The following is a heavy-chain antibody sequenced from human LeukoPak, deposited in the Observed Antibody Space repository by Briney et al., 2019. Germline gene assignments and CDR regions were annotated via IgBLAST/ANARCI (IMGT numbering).Heavy chain of an antibody. Sequence: GGSLRLSCAASGFTFSNYGLHWVRQAPGKGLEWVAFMSFDGTHKYYADSARGRFTISRDNSKNTLFLQMNSLRTEDTAVYYCAKDFGYGDCFDYWGQGTVVTVSS. D-gene: IGHD4-17*01. CDR1: GFTFSNYG. V-gene: IGHV3-30*18. CDR3: AKDFGYGDCFDY. CDR2: MSFDGTHK. J-gene: IGHJ4*02.